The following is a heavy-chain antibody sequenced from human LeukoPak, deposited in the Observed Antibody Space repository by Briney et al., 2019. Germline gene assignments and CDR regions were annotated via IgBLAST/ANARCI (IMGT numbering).Heavy chain of an antibody. V-gene: IGHV3-30*03. CDR3: ARGLDYGGNY. CDR1: GFTFSSYG. CDR2: ISYDGSNK. D-gene: IGHD4-23*01. Sequence: PGRSLRLSCAASGFTFSSYGMHWVRQAPGKGLEWVAVISYDGSNKYYADSVKGRFTISRDNSKNTLYLQMNSLRAEDTAVYYCARGLDYGGNYWGQGTLVTVSS. J-gene: IGHJ4*02.